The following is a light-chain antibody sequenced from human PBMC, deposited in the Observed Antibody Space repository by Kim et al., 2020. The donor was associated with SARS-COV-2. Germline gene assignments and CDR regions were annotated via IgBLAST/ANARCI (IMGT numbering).Light chain of an antibody. J-gene: IGLJ3*02. V-gene: IGLV1-47*01. CDR2: RNN. CDR3: AAWVDSLSGV. Sequence: PGKRVTFSCSGSSSNIGSNFVYWYQQLPGTAPKLLIYRNNQRPSGVPDRFSGSKSGTSASLAISGLRSEDEADYYCAAWVDSLSGVFGGGTQLTVL. CDR1: SSNIGSNF.